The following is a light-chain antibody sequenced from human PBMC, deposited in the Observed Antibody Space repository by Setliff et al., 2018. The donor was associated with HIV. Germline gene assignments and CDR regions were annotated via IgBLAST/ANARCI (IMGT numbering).Light chain of an antibody. CDR3: ATWDDSLSEYV. J-gene: IGLJ1*01. Sequence: QSALTQPASVSGSPGQSITVSCTGTNSDVGSHNLVSWYQQYPGKAPKLLIYEVNKRPSGVPDRFSGSKSGTSASLAISGLQSEDEADYYCATWDDSLSEYVFGTGTKVTVL. CDR1: NSDVGSHNL. V-gene: IGLV2-14*02. CDR2: EVN.